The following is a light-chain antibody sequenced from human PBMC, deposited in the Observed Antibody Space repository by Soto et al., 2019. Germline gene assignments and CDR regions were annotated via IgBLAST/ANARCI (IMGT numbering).Light chain of an antibody. Sequence: DIQLTQSPSFLSASVGDRVSITCRASQGITSFLAWYQQIPGKAPKLLIYTASTLQSGVPPRSSGSGSATDFTLTISSLQPEDFGTYYCQQLNSYPLTFGGGTRVAIK. CDR3: QQLNSYPLT. CDR1: QGITSF. CDR2: TAS. V-gene: IGKV1-9*01. J-gene: IGKJ4*01.